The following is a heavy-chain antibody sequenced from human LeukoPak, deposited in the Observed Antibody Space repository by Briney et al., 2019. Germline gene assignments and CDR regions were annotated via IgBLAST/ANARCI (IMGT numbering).Heavy chain of an antibody. V-gene: IGHV4-59*01. J-gene: IGHJ5*02. Sequence: SETLSLTCTVSGGSISSYYWSWIRQPPGKGLEWIGYIYYSGSTNYNPSLKSRVTISVDTSKNQFSLKLSSVTAADTAVYYCARGGSWYSGGSSWGQGTLVTVSS. D-gene: IGHD6-13*01. CDR3: ARGGSWYSGGSS. CDR1: GGSISSYY. CDR2: IYYSGST.